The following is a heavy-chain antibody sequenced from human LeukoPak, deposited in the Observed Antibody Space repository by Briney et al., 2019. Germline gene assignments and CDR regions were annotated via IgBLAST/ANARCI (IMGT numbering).Heavy chain of an antibody. V-gene: IGHV1-2*02. J-gene: IGHJ5*02. CDR3: ARAAIVVVPAAWFDP. D-gene: IGHD2-2*01. Sequence: GAPVKVSSKSSGYTFTGYYMLVVRQAPGQGLEWMGWINPNSGGTNYAQKLQGRVTMTRDTSISTAYMELSRLRSDDTAVYYCARAAIVVVPAAWFDPWGQGTLVTVSS. CDR1: GYTFTGYY. CDR2: INPNSGGT.